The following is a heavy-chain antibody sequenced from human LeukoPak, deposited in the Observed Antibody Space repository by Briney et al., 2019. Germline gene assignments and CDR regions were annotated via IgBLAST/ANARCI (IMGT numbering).Heavy chain of an antibody. CDR2: ISGSGGST. CDR1: GFTFSSYA. CDR3: ASPDLWFGELFHYFDY. D-gene: IGHD3-10*01. J-gene: IGHJ4*02. V-gene: IGHV3-23*01. Sequence: PGGSLRLSCAASGFTFSSYAMSWVRQAPGKGLEWVSAISGSGGSTYYADSVKGRFTISRDNSKNTLYLQMNSLRAEDTAVYYCASPDLWFGELFHYFDYWGQGTLVPSPQ.